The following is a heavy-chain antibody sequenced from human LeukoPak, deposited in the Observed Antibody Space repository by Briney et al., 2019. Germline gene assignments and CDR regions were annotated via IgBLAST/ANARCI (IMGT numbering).Heavy chain of an antibody. J-gene: IGHJ4*02. CDR1: GFTFTNYG. CDR3: ANLPCSSTSCYAGGAY. D-gene: IGHD2-2*01. Sequence: GGSLRLSCAASGFTFTNYGMHWVRQAPGKGLEWVAFIPYDGSNTYYADSVKGRFTISRDNSKNTLYLQMGSLRAEDMAVYYCANLPCSSTSCYAGGAYWGQGTLVTVSS. V-gene: IGHV3-30*02. CDR2: IPYDGSNT.